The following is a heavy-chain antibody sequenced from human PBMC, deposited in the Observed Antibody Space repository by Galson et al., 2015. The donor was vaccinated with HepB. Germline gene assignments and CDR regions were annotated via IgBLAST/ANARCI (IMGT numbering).Heavy chain of an antibody. D-gene: IGHD2-21*01. CDR1: GFTVSSNY. Sequence: SLRLSCAASGFTVSSNYMSWVRQAPGKGLEWVSVIYSGGSTYYADSVKGRFTISRDNSKNTLYLQMNSLRAEDTAVYYCARDHPRPYCGGDCYSGNDAFDIWGQGTMVTVSS. V-gene: IGHV3-53*01. CDR3: ARDHPRPYCGGDCYSGNDAFDI. J-gene: IGHJ3*02. CDR2: IYSGGST.